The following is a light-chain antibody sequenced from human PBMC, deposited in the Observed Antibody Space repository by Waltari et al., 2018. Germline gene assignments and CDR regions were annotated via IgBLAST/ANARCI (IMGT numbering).Light chain of an antibody. V-gene: IGLV2-23*02. Sequence: QSALTQPASVSGSPGQSITISCAGSRSDVGTYDLVSWYQQHPGKAPKPIIYEVTKRPSGVPYRFSGSKSGNTASLTISGLQAADEADYYCCSCAGVTPYVLFGGGTKVTVL. CDR2: EVT. CDR1: RSDVGTYDL. CDR3: CSCAGVTPYVL. J-gene: IGLJ2*01.